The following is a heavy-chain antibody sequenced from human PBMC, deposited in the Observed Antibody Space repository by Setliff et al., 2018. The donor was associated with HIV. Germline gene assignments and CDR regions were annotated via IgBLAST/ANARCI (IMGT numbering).Heavy chain of an antibody. D-gene: IGHD6-19*01. Sequence: SETLSLTCAVYGGSFSGYYWNWIRQSPGKGLEWIGEMNHSGNTNYNPSLKSRVAISMDMSKNQFSLNLASMTAADTAVYYCARGAGQWLRLVQGDSVAYFDFWGQGMLVTVSS. CDR1: GGSFSGYY. CDR2: MNHSGNT. J-gene: IGHJ4*02. V-gene: IGHV4-34*01. CDR3: ARGAGQWLRLVQGDSVAYFDF.